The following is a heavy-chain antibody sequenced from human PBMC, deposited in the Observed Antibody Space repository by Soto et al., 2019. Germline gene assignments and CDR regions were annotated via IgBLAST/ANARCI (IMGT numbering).Heavy chain of an antibody. Sequence: QLQLQESGPGLVKPSETLSLTCTVSGGSISSSSYYWGWIRQPPGKGLEWIGSIYYSGSTYYNPSLKRRVTISVDTSKNQFSLKLSSVTAADTAVYYCARLRRADYYMDVWGKGTTVTVSS. CDR1: GGSISSSSYY. D-gene: IGHD4-17*01. CDR3: ARLRRADYYMDV. CDR2: IYYSGST. J-gene: IGHJ6*03. V-gene: IGHV4-39*01.